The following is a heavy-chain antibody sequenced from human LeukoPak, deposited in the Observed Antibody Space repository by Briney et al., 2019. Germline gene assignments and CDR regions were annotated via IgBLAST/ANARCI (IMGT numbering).Heavy chain of an antibody. Sequence: PSETLSLTCTVSGNSISSGYYWGCIRQPPGKGLEWIGSIYHSGSTYYNPSLKSRVTISVDTSKNQFSLKLSSVTAADTAVYYCARDSRHRLHSAYYFDYWGQGTLVTVSS. CDR1: GNSISSGYY. CDR2: IYHSGST. CDR3: ARDSRHRLHSAYYFDY. D-gene: IGHD2-15*01. V-gene: IGHV4-38-2*02. J-gene: IGHJ4*02.